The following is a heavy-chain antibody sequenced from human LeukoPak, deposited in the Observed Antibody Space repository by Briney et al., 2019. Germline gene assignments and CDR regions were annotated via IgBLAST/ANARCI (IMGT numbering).Heavy chain of an antibody. J-gene: IGHJ3*02. V-gene: IGHV1-46*01. CDR2: ISPSGGST. Sequence: ASEKVSCKACVYTFTSYYIHWVRQPPAHGREVMGRISPSGGSTSNAQKIQSRVTMTRDTSTSTVYMELSSLSSEDSAGYYYARGRPKVGTFDIWGQGTMVTVSS. CDR3: ARGRPKVGTFDI. CDR1: VYTFTSYY. D-gene: IGHD1-14*01.